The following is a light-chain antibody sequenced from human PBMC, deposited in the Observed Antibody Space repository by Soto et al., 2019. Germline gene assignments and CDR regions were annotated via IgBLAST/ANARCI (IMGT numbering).Light chain of an antibody. CDR2: DVS. J-gene: IGLJ1*01. V-gene: IGLV2-11*01. CDR3: CSYAGSFIFV. Sequence: QSVLTQPRSVSGSPGQSVTISCTGTSSDIGNYNYVSWYQQYPGKAPKLIIYDVSKRPSGIPDRFFGSKFGNTASLTISGLXAEDEADYYCCSYAGSFIFVFGTGTKV. CDR1: SSDIGNYNY.